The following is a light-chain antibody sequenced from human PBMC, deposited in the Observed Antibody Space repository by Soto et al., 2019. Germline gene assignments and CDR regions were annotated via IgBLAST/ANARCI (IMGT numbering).Light chain of an antibody. V-gene: IGKV1-8*01. J-gene: IGKJ3*01. CDR1: QGISSY. CDR3: QQRSSWPT. Sequence: AIRMTQSPSSFSASTGDRVTITCRASQGISSYLAWYQQKPGKAPKLLIYAASTLQSGVPSRFSGSGSGTDFTLTISCLQSEDFATYYCQQRSSWPTFGPGTKVDIK. CDR2: AAS.